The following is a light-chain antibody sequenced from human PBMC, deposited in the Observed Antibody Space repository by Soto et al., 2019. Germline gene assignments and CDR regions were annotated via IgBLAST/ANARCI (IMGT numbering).Light chain of an antibody. CDR2: DVS. Sequence: SALTQPASVSGSPGQSITISCTGTSSDVGGYNYVSWYQQHSGKAPKLMIYDVSNRPSGVSDRFSGSKSGNTASLTISGLQAEDEVDYYCSSYTSSSTYVFGTGTKVTVL. CDR1: SSDVGGYNY. CDR3: SSYTSSSTYV. V-gene: IGLV2-14*01. J-gene: IGLJ1*01.